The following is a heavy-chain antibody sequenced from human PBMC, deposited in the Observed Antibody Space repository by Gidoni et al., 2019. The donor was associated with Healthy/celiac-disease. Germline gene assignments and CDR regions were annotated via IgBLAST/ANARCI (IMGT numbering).Heavy chain of an antibody. Sequence: QVTLKESGPVLVKPTEPLTLTCTVSGFSLSNARMGVSWIRQPPGKALEWLAHIFSNDEKSYSTSLKSRLTISKDTSKSQVVLTMTNMDPVDTATYYCARIRRSIVGATTNLDYWGQGTLVTVSS. V-gene: IGHV2-26*01. J-gene: IGHJ4*02. D-gene: IGHD1-26*01. CDR3: ARIRRSIVGATTNLDY. CDR2: IFSNDEK. CDR1: GFSLSNARMG.